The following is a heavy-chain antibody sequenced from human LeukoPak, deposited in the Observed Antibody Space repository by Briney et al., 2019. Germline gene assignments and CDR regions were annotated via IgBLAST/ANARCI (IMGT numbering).Heavy chain of an antibody. D-gene: IGHD1-26*01. CDR1: GDSVSSNSAA. CDR2: TYYWSKWYN. CDR3: SRLAAGAGRSDSNGL. Sequence: SQTLSLTCAISGDSVSSNSAAWNWIRQSPSRGLEWLGRTYYWSKWYNDYAVSVKSRITINPEPSKDQISLQPNYVAPDDTAVYFCSRLAAGAGRSDSNGLWGQGNLVTVSS. J-gene: IGHJ4*02. V-gene: IGHV6-1*01.